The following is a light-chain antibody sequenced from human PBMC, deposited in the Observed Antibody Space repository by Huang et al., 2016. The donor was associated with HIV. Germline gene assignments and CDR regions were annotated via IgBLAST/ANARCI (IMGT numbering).Light chain of an antibody. CDR3: QQYGSSPLT. V-gene: IGKV3-20*01. J-gene: IGKJ4*01. Sequence: EIVLTQSPDTLSLSPGDRVTLSCRASQSVFSSYLAWYQQKPGQGPRLLIYGASSRATGIPDRFSGSGSGTDFTLTISRLEAEDFAVYYCQQYGSSPLTFGGGTKVEIK. CDR2: GAS. CDR1: QSVFSSY.